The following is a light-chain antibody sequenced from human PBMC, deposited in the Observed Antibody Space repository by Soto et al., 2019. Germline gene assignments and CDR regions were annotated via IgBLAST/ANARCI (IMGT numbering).Light chain of an antibody. J-gene: IGKJ1*01. CDR1: QSISTY. V-gene: IGKV1-39*01. CDR3: QQSYSIPGT. Sequence: DIQMTQSPSSLSASVGDRVTITCRASQSISTYLNWYQQTPGKAPKLLIYGASSLQRGVPSRFSGSGSGTDFTLTISSLQLEDFATYYCQQSYSIPGTFGQGTKVDIK. CDR2: GAS.